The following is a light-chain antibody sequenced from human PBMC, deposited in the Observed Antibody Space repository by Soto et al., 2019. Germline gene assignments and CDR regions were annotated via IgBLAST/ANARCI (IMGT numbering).Light chain of an antibody. J-gene: IGKJ1*01. CDR3: QQYSSSPGT. Sequence: EIVLTQSPGTLSLSPGERATLSCRASQSVSSSYLAWYQQKPGQAPRLLIYGASSRATGIPDRFSGSGSGTNFTITISRLEPEEFAVYYCQQYSSSPGTFGQGTKVEIK. V-gene: IGKV3-20*01. CDR2: GAS. CDR1: QSVSSSY.